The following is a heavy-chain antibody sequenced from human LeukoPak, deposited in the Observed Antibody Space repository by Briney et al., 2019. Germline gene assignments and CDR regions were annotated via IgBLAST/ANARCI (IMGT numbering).Heavy chain of an antibody. V-gene: IGHV3-21*01. Sequence: GGSLRLSCRGSGFSFSSYSMNWVRHAPGRGLEWVSSISRSSGYIYYPDSVRGRFTVSRDNAKNTVYLQMNSLRVEDTAVYYCGSGNGEILVRYWGQGTLVTVSS. CDR2: ISRSSGYI. CDR1: GFSFSSYS. J-gene: IGHJ4*02. CDR3: GSGNGEILVRY. D-gene: IGHD3-10*01.